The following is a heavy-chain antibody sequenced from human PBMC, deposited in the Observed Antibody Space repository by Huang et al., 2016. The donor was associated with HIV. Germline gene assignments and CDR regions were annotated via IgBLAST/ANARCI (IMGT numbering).Heavy chain of an antibody. D-gene: IGHD6-13*01. V-gene: IGHV4-34*01. J-gene: IGHJ4*02. CDR3: ARGRGSSWSLFDN. CDR2: INHRGQS. Sequence: QVQLHQWGAGLLRPSAPLSLTCAVYGGGFSDLFWSWSRQSAGKVPEWIGEINHRGQSNYNPSLKRRVTIAVDPSKKQFSLKLKSVTAADTSIYYCARGRGSSWSLFDNWGQGSLITVLS. CDR1: GGGFSDLF.